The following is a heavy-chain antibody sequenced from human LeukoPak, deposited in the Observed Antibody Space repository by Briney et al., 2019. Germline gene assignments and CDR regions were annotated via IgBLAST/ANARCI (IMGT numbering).Heavy chain of an antibody. V-gene: IGHV3-23*01. CDR2: IYENGGTT. J-gene: IGHJ4*02. CDR3: AKKWGVGTTTLDYFDY. D-gene: IGHD1-26*01. Sequence: PGGSLRLSCVGSGFTFRSHAMSWVRQAPEKGLEFVSGIYENGGTTYYADSVKGRFSISRDNSKNTLYLQMNSLTDDDTAVYYCAKKWGVGTTTLDYFDYWGQGTLVTVSS. CDR1: GFTFRSHA.